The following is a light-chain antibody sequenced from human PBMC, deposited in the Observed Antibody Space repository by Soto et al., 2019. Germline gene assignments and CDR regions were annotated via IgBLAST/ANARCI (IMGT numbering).Light chain of an antibody. CDR2: ENK. V-gene: IGLV6-57*04. J-gene: IGLJ7*01. Sequence: NFMLTQPHSVSESPGKTVTISCTRSSGSIANNYVQWYQQRPGSAPTTVIYENKLRPSGGPDRFSGSTDGSSNSASLTISGMPTEGEGGHYCQSYDADFVIFGGGTQLTVL. CDR3: QSYDADFVI. CDR1: SGSIANNY.